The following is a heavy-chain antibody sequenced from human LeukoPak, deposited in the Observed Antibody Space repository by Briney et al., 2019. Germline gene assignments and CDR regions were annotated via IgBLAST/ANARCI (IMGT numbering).Heavy chain of an antibody. CDR2: ISSSSSYM. Sequence: PGGSLRLSCAASGFTVSSNYMNWVRQAPGKGLEWVSSISSSSSYMYYADSVKGRFTISRDNAKNSLYLQMNSLRAEDTAVYYCARDRDVPAIGMDVWGQGTTVTVSS. CDR3: ARDRDVPAIGMDV. J-gene: IGHJ6*02. V-gene: IGHV3-21*06. CDR1: GFTVSSNY.